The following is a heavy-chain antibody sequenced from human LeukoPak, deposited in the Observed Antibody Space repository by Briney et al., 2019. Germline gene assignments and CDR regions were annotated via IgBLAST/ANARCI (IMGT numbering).Heavy chain of an antibody. CDR3: ARADSNLRTSQLNWFGP. J-gene: IGHJ5*02. Sequence: PSETLSLTCAVYGGSFSGYYWSWIRQPPGKGLEWIGEINHSGSTNYNPSLKSRVTISVDTSKNQFSLKLSSVTAADTAVYYCARADSNLRTSQLNWFGPWGQGTLVTVSS. D-gene: IGHD5-18*01. V-gene: IGHV4-34*01. CDR1: GGSFSGYY. CDR2: INHSGST.